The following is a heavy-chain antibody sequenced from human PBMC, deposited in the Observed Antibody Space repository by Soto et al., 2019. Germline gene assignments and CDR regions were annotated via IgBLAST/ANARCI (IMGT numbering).Heavy chain of an antibody. CDR1: GYRFTGYY. CDR3: ARGLTKSSGRGGIFDF. J-gene: IGHJ4*02. Sequence: ASVKVSCKASGYRFTGYYIHWVRQAPGQGLEWMGWVKPNNGDTDDAQKFRGRVTLTRDTSISTAYMELYGLTSADTAVYYCARGLTKSSGRGGIFDFWGQGTLVTVSS. CDR2: VKPNNGDT. D-gene: IGHD3-22*01. V-gene: IGHV1-2*02.